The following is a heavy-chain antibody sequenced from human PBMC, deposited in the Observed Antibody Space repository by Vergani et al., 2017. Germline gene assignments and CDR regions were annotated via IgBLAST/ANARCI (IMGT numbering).Heavy chain of an antibody. CDR2: INPSGGHT. D-gene: IGHD3-9*01. CDR3: AKGDYGILTGYRY. J-gene: IGHJ4*02. Sequence: QVQVVQSGAEVKKSGASVKVSCKTSGYIFSHYYMHWVRQAPGQGLEWMGIINPSGGHTNYAQKFQGRVTMTRDTSTSTVYMELSSLRSEDTAIYYCAKGDYGILTGYRYWGQGTLVTVSA. CDR1: GYIFSHYY. V-gene: IGHV1-46*03.